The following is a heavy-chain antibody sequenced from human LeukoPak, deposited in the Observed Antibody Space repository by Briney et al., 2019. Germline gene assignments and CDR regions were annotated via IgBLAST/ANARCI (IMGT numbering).Heavy chain of an antibody. J-gene: IGHJ3*02. CDR1: GGSFSGYY. V-gene: IGHV4-34*01. CDR3: ARRASIAAPRGAFDI. Sequence: PSETLSLACAVYGGSFSGYYWSWIRQPPGKGLEWIGEINHSGSTNYNPSLKSRVTISVDTSKNQFSLKLSSVTAADTAVYYCARRASIAAPRGAFDIWGQGTMVTVSS. D-gene: IGHD6-25*01. CDR2: INHSGST.